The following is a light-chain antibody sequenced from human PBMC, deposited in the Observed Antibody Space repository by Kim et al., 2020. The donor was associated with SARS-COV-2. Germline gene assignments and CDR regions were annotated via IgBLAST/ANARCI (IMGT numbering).Light chain of an antibody. CDR2: RNN. V-gene: IGLV1-47*01. J-gene: IGLJ3*02. CDR1: RSNIGSNY. Sequence: GQRVTLSCSGSRSNIGSNYVYWYQQLPGTAPKLLIYRNNRRPSGVPDRFSGSKSGTSASLAISGLRSEDEADYYCAAWDDSLSGWVFGGGTQLTVL. CDR3: AAWDDSLSGWV.